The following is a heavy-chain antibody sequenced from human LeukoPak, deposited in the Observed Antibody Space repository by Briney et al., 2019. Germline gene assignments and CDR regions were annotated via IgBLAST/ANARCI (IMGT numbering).Heavy chain of an antibody. V-gene: IGHV4-59*08. CDR2: IYYSGST. Sequence: PSETLSLTCTVSGGSISSYYWSWIRQPPGKGLEWIGYIYYSGSTNHNPSLKSRVTISVDTSKNQFSLKLSSVTAADTAVYYCARHATYYYGMDVWGQGTTVTVSS. J-gene: IGHJ6*02. CDR1: GGSISSYY. CDR3: ARHATYYYGMDV.